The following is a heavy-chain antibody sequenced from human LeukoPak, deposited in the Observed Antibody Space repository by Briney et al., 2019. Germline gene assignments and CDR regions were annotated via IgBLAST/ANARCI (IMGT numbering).Heavy chain of an antibody. J-gene: IGHJ3*02. Sequence: QYGGSLRLSCAASGFTFSSYAMSWVRQAPGKGLEWVSAISGSGGSTYYADSVKGRFTISRDNSKNTLYLQMNSLRAEDTAVYYCAKDVNLVRGDIVVVPAAISFDAFDIWGQGTMVTVSS. CDR1: GFTFSSYA. D-gene: IGHD2-2*01. CDR2: ISGSGGST. V-gene: IGHV3-23*01. CDR3: AKDVNLVRGDIVVVPAAISFDAFDI.